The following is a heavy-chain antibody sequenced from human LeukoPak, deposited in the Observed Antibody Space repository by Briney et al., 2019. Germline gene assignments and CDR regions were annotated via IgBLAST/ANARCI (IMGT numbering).Heavy chain of an antibody. D-gene: IGHD3-22*01. CDR2: IYYSGST. V-gene: IGHV4-59*01. CDR1: GGSISSYY. Sequence: PSETLSLTCTVSGGSISSYYWRWIRQPPGKGLEWIGYIYYSGSTNYNPSLKSRVTISVDTSKNQFSLKLSSVTAADTAVYYCARVDGPDSSGYPYDYWGQGTLVTVSS. J-gene: IGHJ4*02. CDR3: ARVDGPDSSGYPYDY.